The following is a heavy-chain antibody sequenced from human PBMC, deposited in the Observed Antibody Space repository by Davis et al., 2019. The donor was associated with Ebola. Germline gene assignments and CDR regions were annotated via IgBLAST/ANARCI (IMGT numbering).Heavy chain of an antibody. CDR3: ARLGDYDYIWGSAGGFDY. V-gene: IGHV4-59*08. J-gene: IGHJ4*02. CDR1: GGSISSYY. CDR2: IYYSGST. D-gene: IGHD3-16*01. Sequence: MPGGSLRLSCTVSGGSISSYYWSWIRQPPGKGLEWIGYIYYSGSTNYNPSLKSRVTISVDTSKNQFSLKLSSVTAADTAVYYCARLGDYDYIWGSAGGFDYWGQGTLVTVSS.